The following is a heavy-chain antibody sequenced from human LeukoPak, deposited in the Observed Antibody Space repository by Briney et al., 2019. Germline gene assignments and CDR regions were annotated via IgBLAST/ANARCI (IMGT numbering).Heavy chain of an antibody. CDR3: TTGIYYGSGGNFDY. D-gene: IGHD3-10*01. CDR1: GFTFSNAW. CDR2: IKSKTDGGTT. J-gene: IGHJ4*02. V-gene: IGHV3-15*01. Sequence: GGSLRLSCAASGFTFSNAWMSWVRQAPGKGLEWVGRIKSKTDGGTTDYAAPVKGRFTISRDDSKNTLYLQMNSLKTEDTAVYYCTTGIYYGSGGNFDYWGQGTLVTVSS.